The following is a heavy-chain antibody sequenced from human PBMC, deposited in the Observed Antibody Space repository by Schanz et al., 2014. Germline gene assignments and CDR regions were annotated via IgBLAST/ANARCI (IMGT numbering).Heavy chain of an antibody. Sequence: EVQLVASGGGLVQPGGSLRLSCAASGFTFSSYAMSWVRQAPGKGLEWVSYVSRSTPDIYYADSVKGRFTMSRDNAKNSVFLQMNSLRAEDTAVYYCTTDNGHFAFDFWGQGTMVTVSS. V-gene: IGHV3-48*01. CDR2: VSRSTPDI. D-gene: IGHD2-8*01. CDR1: GFTFSSYA. CDR3: TTDNGHFAFDF. J-gene: IGHJ3*01.